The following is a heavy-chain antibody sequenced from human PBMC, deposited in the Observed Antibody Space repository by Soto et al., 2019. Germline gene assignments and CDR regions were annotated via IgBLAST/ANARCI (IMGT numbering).Heavy chain of an antibody. CDR1: GFTFDDYA. J-gene: IGHJ4*02. V-gene: IGHV3-9*01. D-gene: IGHD6-13*01. Sequence: EVQLVESGGGLVQPGRSLRLSCAASGFTFDDYAMHWVRQAPGKGLEWVSGISWNSGSIGYADSVKGRFTISRDNAKNSLYLQMNSLRAEDTALYYCAKDAGRWYYFDYWGQGTLVTVSS. CDR3: AKDAGRWYYFDY. CDR2: ISWNSGSI.